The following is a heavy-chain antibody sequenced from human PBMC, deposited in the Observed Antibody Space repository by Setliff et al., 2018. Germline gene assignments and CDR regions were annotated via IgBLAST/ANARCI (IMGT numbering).Heavy chain of an antibody. CDR2: IYDSGSS. V-gene: IGHV4-39*01. J-gene: IGHJ5*02. CDR1: GGSVSNSGFF. D-gene: IGHD2-15*01. Sequence: KTSETLSLTCTVSGGSVSNSGFFWGWLRQAPGKGLEWIGNIYDSGSSNYNASLKSRLIITRDTSKNQISLKLTSVTAADTAVYYCGRGFSRIEGWGNWFDPWGQGILVSVS. CDR3: GRGFSRIEGWGNWFDP.